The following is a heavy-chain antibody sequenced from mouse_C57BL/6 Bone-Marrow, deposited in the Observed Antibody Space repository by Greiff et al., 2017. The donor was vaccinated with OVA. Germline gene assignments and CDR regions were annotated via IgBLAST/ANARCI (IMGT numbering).Heavy chain of an antibody. CDR2: IDPSDSYT. CDR3: ASYEYDDDY. V-gene: IGHV1-50*01. D-gene: IGHD2-4*01. J-gene: IGHJ2*01. Sequence: QVQLQQPGAELVKPGASVKLSCKASGYTFTSYWMQWVKQRPGQGLEWIGEIDPSDSYTNYNQKFKGKATLPVDTSSSTAYMQLSSLTSEDSAVYYCASYEYDDDYWGQGTTLTVSS. CDR1: GYTFTSYW.